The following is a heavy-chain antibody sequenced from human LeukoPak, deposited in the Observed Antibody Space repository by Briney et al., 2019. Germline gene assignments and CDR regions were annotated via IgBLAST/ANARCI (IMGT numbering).Heavy chain of an antibody. V-gene: IGHV3-13*01. CDR3: ARQMQSHGNFDS. D-gene: IGHD1-26*01. Sequence: GGSLRLSCAASGFTVSSYAMHWVRQPIGKGLEWVSALGIVGDTFYPDSVKGRFTISRENARNSLYLQMNSLRAEDTAMYYCARQMQSHGNFDSWGQGTLVTVSS. CDR2: LGIVGDT. CDR1: GFTVSSYA. J-gene: IGHJ4*02.